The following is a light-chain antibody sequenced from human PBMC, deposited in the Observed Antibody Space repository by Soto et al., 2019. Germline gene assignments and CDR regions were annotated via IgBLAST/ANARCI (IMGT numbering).Light chain of an antibody. V-gene: IGKV1-12*01. CDR2: AAS. J-gene: IGKJ5*01. CDR3: QHASSFPLT. Sequence: DIQMTQSPSSVSASVGDRVTITCRASQDISSWLAWYQQKPGKAPKIMIYAASSLQGGVPSRFSGSGSGTEFTLTISSLQPEDFATYYCQHASSFPLTFGQGTRLDNK. CDR1: QDISSW.